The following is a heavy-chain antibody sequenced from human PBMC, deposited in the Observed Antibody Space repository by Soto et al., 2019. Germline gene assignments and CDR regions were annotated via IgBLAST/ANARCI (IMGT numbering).Heavy chain of an antibody. CDR1: GFTFDEYA. CDR3: VRGDNWNDEASDY. CDR2: ISWNSGAV. V-gene: IGHV3-9*01. Sequence: GGSLRLSCAASGFTFDEYAMHWVRQAPGKGLEWVSGISWNSGAVGYGDSVKGRFTISRDNSKNTVYLQMSSLRVEDTAVYYCVRGDNWNDEASDYWGQGTLVTVS. J-gene: IGHJ4*02. D-gene: IGHD1-1*01.